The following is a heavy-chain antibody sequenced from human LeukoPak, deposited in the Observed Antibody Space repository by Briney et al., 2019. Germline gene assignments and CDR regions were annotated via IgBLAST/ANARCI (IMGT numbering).Heavy chain of an antibody. D-gene: IGHD6-19*01. CDR3: ARGKEPVAGSLSHFDY. J-gene: IGHJ4*02. CDR2: ISSRSSYI. CDR1: GFTLSSYS. V-gene: IGHV3-21*01. Sequence: GGSLRLSCAASGFTLSSYSMNWVRQAPGKGLEWVSSISSRSSYIDYADSLKGRFTISRDNAKNSLYLQMNSLRAEDTAVYYCARGKEPVAGSLSHFDYWGQGTRVTVSS.